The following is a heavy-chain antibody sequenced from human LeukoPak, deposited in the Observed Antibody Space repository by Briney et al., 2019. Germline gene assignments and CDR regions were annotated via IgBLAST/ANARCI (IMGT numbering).Heavy chain of an antibody. CDR1: GFTFSSYS. J-gene: IGHJ4*02. CDR3: ARVFRGSGDY. V-gene: IGHV3-21*01. D-gene: IGHD3-10*01. CDR2: ISSSSSYI. Sequence: GVSLRLSCAASGFTFSSYSTNWVRQAPGKGLEWVSSISSSSSYIYYADSVKGRFTISRDNAKNSLYLQMNSLRAEDTAVYYCARVFRGSGDYWGQGTLVTVSS.